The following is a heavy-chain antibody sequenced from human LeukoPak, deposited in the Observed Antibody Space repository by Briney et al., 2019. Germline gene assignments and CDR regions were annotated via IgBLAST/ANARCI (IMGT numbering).Heavy chain of an antibody. V-gene: IGHV4-59*12. CDR1: GGSISSYY. CDR2: IYYSGST. J-gene: IGHJ5*02. CDR3: ARGSHMTRFDP. Sequence: RSSGTLSLTCTVSGGSISSYYWSWIRQPPGKGLEWIGSIYYSGSTYYNPSLKSRVTISVDTSKNQFSLKLSSVTAADTAVYYCARGSHMTRFDPWGQGTLVTVSS.